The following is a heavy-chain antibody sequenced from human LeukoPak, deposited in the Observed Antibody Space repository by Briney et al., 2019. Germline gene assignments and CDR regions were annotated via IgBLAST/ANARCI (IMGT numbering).Heavy chain of an antibody. Sequence: PGGSLRLSCAASGFTFSSYWMHWVRQAPGKGLVWVSRINSDGSTTTYADSVKGRFTISRDNAKNTLYLQMNSLRAEDTAVYYCARAVVVTASDYWGQGTLVTVSS. D-gene: IGHD2-21*02. CDR1: GFTFSSYW. CDR2: INSDGSTT. V-gene: IGHV3-74*01. CDR3: ARAVVVTASDY. J-gene: IGHJ4*02.